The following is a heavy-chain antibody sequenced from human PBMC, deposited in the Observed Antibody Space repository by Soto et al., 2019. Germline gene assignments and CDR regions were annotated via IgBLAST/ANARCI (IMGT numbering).Heavy chain of an antibody. CDR2: IYHSGST. CDR1: GGSISSGGYS. V-gene: IGHV4-30-2*01. Sequence: SETLSLTCAVSGGSISSGGYSWSWIRQPPGKGLEWIGYIYHSGSTYYNPSLKSRVTISVDRSKNQFSLKLSSVTAADTAVYYCARFLSYYYGMDVWGQGTTVTLSS. D-gene: IGHD3-3*01. CDR3: ARFLSYYYGMDV. J-gene: IGHJ6*02.